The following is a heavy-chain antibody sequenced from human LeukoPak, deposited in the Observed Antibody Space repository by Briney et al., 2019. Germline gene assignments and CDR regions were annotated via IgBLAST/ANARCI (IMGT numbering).Heavy chain of an antibody. D-gene: IGHD4-17*01. CDR3: AREGGTVTRPGMDV. J-gene: IGHJ6*02. CDR1: GGSISSGSYY. Sequence: SETLSLTCTVSGGSISSGSYYWSWIRQPAGKGLEWIGRIYTSGSTNYNPSLKSRVTISVDTSKNQFSLKLSSVTAADTAVYYCAREGGTVTRPGMDVWGQGTTVTVSS. CDR2: IYTSGST. V-gene: IGHV4-61*02.